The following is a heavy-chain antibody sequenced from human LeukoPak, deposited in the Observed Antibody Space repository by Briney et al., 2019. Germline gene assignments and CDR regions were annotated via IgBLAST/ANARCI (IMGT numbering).Heavy chain of an antibody. V-gene: IGHV4-59*01. CDR3: ARDSYYYYGMDV. CDR1: GGSISSYY. J-gene: IGHJ6*02. Sequence: SETLSLTCTVSGGSISSYYWSWIRQPPGKGLEWIGYIYYSGSTNYNPSLKSRVTISVDTSKNQFSLKLSSVTAADTAVYYCARDSYYYYGMDVWGQGTTVTVSS. CDR2: IYYSGST.